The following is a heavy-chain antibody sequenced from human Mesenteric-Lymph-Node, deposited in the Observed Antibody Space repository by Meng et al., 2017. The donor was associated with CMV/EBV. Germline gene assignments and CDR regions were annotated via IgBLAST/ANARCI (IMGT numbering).Heavy chain of an antibody. CDR2: INHSGST. V-gene: IGHV4-34*01. CDR3: ARHQRWLKSEGGFNY. D-gene: IGHD4-23*01. Sequence: QVQLQQGGVGLLKPSETLSLTRAVYGGSFSGYYWSWIRQPPGKGLEWIGEINHSGSTNYNPSLKSRVTISVDTSKNQFSLKLSSVTAADTAVYYCARHQRWLKSEGGFNYWGQGTLVTVSS. J-gene: IGHJ4*02. CDR1: GGSFSGYY.